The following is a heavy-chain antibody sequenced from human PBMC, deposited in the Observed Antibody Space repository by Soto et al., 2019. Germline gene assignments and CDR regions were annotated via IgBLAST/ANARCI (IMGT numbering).Heavy chain of an antibody. CDR1: GFTFSSYG. CDR3: AIVSVPAAIAYYYYGMDV. D-gene: IGHD2-2*01. V-gene: IGHV3-30*03. CDR2: ISYDGSNK. Sequence: QVQLVESGGGVVQPGRSLRLSCAASGFTFSSYGMHWVRQAPGKGLEWVALISYDGSNKYYADSVKGRFTISRDNSKNTLYLQMNSLRAEDTAVYYCAIVSVPAAIAYYYYGMDVWGQGTTVTVSS. J-gene: IGHJ6*02.